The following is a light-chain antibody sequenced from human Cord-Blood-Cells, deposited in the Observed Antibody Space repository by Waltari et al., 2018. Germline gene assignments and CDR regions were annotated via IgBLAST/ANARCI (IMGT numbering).Light chain of an antibody. V-gene: IGKV1-8*01. J-gene: IGKJ1*01. CDR1: QGISSN. Sequence: AIRMTQSTSSFSASPGDRVPITCRASQGISSNLAWYQQKPGKAPNLLIYSASTLRSGVPTRFSGSGSGTDFTLTISCLQAEDFATYYCQQYYSYPRTFGQGTKVEIK. CDR3: QQYYSYPRT. CDR2: SAS.